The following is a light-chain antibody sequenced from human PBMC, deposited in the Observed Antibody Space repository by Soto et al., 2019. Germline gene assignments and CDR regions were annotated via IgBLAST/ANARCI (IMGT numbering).Light chain of an antibody. CDR3: LQYNGYDRT. CDR1: QTISGW. V-gene: IGKV1-5*01. CDR2: DAS. Sequence: DIQMTQSPSTLSASVGDTVTITCRASQTISGWLAWYQQRPGKAPNLLIFDASTLESGVPSRFSGSGSGPTFTPTISSLQSDDFATYYCLQYNGYDRTFDQGPKVEIK. J-gene: IGKJ1*01.